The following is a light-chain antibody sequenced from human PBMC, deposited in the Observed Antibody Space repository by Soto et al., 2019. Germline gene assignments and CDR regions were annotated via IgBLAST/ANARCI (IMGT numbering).Light chain of an antibody. CDR2: GAS. V-gene: IGKV3-20*01. CDR3: QQYGSSGT. Sequence: TKSPATLSVSPGERATLSFRASQSVSSYLAWYQQKPGQAPRLLIYGASNRATGIPDRFSGSGSGTDFTLTISRLEPEDFAVYYCQQYGSSGTFGQGTKVDIK. J-gene: IGKJ1*01. CDR1: QSVSSY.